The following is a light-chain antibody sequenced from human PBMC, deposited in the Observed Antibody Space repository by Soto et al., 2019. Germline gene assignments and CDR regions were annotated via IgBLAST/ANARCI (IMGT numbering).Light chain of an antibody. CDR2: GAS. CDR3: QQYNNWPPCT. Sequence: EIVMTQSPATLSVSPGERATLSCRASQSVSSNLAWYQQKPGQAPRLLIYGASTRATGIPARFRGSGSGTAFTLTISSLQSEDFAVYYCQQYNNWPPCTFGQGTKLEIK. V-gene: IGKV3-15*01. J-gene: IGKJ2*02. CDR1: QSVSSN.